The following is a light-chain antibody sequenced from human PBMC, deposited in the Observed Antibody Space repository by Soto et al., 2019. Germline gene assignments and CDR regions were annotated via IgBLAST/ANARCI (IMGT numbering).Light chain of an antibody. Sequence: VLTQSPGTLSLSPGERATISCRARQSISSYYLAWYQHKPGQAPRLLMNGASSRATGIPHRFSGSGSGTAFTLTISRLEPEDCGVYYCQQYGGSPPYTFGQGTRLEIK. J-gene: IGKJ2*01. CDR2: GAS. CDR1: QSISSYY. CDR3: QQYGGSPPYT. V-gene: IGKV3-20*01.